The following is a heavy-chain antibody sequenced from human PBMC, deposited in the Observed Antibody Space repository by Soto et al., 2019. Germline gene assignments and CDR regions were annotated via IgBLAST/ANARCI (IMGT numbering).Heavy chain of an antibody. CDR1: VGSVSGYY. J-gene: IGHJ3*02. CDR2: INHSGST. D-gene: IGHD6-19*01. V-gene: IGHV4-34*01. Sequence: SQTLSLTSAVYVGSVSGYYWSWIRQPPGKGLEWIGEINHSGSTNYNPSLKSRVTISVDTSKNQFSLKLSSVTAADTAVYYCATTGYSSGWYKAAFDIWGQRTMVTGSS. CDR3: ATTGYSSGWYKAAFDI.